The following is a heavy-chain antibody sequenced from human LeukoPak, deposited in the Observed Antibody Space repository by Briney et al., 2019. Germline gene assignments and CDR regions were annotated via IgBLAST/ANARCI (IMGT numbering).Heavy chain of an antibody. Sequence: PGGSLRLSCAASGFTFSSYWMHWVRQAPGKGLVWVSRINSDGSSTSYADSVKGRSTISRDNAKNTLYLQMNSLRAEDTAVYYCAREMDYDILTGHFDYWGQGTLVTVSS. CDR1: GFTFSSYW. V-gene: IGHV3-74*01. J-gene: IGHJ4*02. D-gene: IGHD3-9*01. CDR3: AREMDYDILTGHFDY. CDR2: INSDGSST.